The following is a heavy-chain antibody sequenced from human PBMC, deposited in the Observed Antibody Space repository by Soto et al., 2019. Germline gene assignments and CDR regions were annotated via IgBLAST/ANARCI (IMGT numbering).Heavy chain of an antibody. CDR3: AKDKYDFWSGYYTYYFDY. V-gene: IGHV3-30*18. Sequence: GGSLRLSCAASGFTFSSYGMHWVRQAPGKGLEWVAVISYDGSNKYYADSVKGRFTISRDNSKNTLYLQMNSLRAEDTAVYYCAKDKYDFWSGYYTYYFDYWGQGTLVTVSS. D-gene: IGHD3-3*01. CDR2: ISYDGSNK. CDR1: GFTFSSYG. J-gene: IGHJ4*02.